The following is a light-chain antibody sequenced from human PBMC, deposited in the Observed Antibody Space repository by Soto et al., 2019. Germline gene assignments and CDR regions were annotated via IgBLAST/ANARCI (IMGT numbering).Light chain of an antibody. J-gene: IGKJ1*01. Sequence: DIQMTQSPSSLSASVGDRVIITCRASQTISSHLNWYQQKPGKAPKLLIYAASSLQSGVPSRFSGSGSGTEFTLTISSLQPDDFATYYCQHYNSYSEAFGQGTKVDIK. CDR3: QHYNSYSEA. CDR1: QTISSH. CDR2: AAS. V-gene: IGKV1-39*01.